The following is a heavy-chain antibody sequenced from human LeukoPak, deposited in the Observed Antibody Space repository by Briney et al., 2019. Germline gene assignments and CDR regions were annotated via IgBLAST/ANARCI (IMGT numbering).Heavy chain of an antibody. V-gene: IGHV4-31*03. CDR3: AREGYYYDSSGPIDY. CDR1: GGSISSAPYY. J-gene: IGHJ4*02. CDR2: ISHSGNT. D-gene: IGHD3-22*01. Sequence: SETLSLACTVSGGSISSAPYYWSWIRQRPGKGLEWMGYISHSGNTYYNPSLKSRLNISADTSRNQFSLKLRSVTAADTALYFCAREGYYYDSSGPIDYWGQGTRVTVSS.